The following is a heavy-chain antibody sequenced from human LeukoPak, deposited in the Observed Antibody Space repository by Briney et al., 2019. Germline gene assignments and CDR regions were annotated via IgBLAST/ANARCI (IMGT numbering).Heavy chain of an antibody. V-gene: IGHV1-69*05. CDR1: GGTFSSYA. CDR2: IIPIFGTA. D-gene: IGHD3-22*01. CDR3: ARVGGSSGYYGSFHFDY. Sequence: SVKVSCKASGGTFSSYAISWVRQAPGQGLEWMGGIIPIFGTANYAQKFQGRVTMTRDTSTSTVYMELSSLRSEDTAVYYCARVGGSSGYYGSFHFDYWGQGTLVTVSS. J-gene: IGHJ4*02.